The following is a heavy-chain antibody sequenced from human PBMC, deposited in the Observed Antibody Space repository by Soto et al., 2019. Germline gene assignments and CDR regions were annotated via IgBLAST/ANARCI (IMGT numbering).Heavy chain of an antibody. CDR1: GFTVSYYW. Sequence: EVQLVESGGGLVQTGGSLRLSCAASGFTVSYYWMHWVRQAPGKGLVWVSRIHSDGSTTSYADSVKGRFTISRDNAKNALYLQMNRLRAEDTAVYYCARAADYFGSWAFDIWGQGTMVTVSS. J-gene: IGHJ3*02. D-gene: IGHD3-10*01. CDR3: ARAADYFGSWAFDI. CDR2: IHSDGSTT. V-gene: IGHV3-74*01.